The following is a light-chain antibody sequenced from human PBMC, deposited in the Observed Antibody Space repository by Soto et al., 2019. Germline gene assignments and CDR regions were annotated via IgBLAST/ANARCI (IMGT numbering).Light chain of an antibody. J-gene: IGLJ2*01. Sequence: QSVLTQPPSASGSPGQSVTISCTGTSGDVGGYNYVSWYQQHPDKAPKLMIYEVNKRPSGVPDRFSGSKSGNTASLTVSGLQAEDDADYYCSSYGGSNNLIFGGGTKLTVL. CDR3: SSYGGSNNLI. CDR2: EVN. V-gene: IGLV2-8*01. CDR1: SGDVGGYNY.